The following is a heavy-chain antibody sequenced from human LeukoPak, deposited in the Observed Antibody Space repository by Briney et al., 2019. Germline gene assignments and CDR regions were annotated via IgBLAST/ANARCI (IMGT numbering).Heavy chain of an antibody. CDR2: ISSSGSTI. CDR1: GFTLSDYY. J-gene: IGHJ4*02. CDR3: AREYWPYYFDY. V-gene: IGHV3-11*04. Sequence: GWSLRLSCAASGFTLSDYYMSWIRQAPGKGLEWVSYISSSGSTIYYADSVKGRFTISRDNAKNSLYLQMNSLRAEDTAVYYCAREYWPYYFDYWGQGTLVTVSS. D-gene: IGHD2-8*02.